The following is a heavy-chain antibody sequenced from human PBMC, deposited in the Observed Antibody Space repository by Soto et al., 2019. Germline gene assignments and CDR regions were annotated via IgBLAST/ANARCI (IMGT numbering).Heavy chain of an antibody. CDR2: IYWDDDK. Sequence: QITLKESGPTLVKPTQTLTLTCTFSGFSLSTTGVGVGWIRQPPGKALDWLAPIYWDDDKRYSPSLKSRLTLTKDTSKNQVVLTMTNMDPIDTATYYCLHATPVTTAGDYWGQGTLVTVSS. CDR1: GFSLSTTGVG. CDR3: LHATPVTTAGDY. J-gene: IGHJ4*02. V-gene: IGHV2-5*02. D-gene: IGHD4-17*01.